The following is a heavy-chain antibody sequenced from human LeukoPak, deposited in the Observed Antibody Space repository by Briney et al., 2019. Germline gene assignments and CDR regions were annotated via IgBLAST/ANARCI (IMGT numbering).Heavy chain of an antibody. CDR3: AKFSDYSNYDPFDY. CDR1: GFTFSSYA. V-gene: IGHV3-30*18. Sequence: AGGSLRLSCAASGFTFSSYAMHWVRQAPGKGLEWVAVISYDGNNKYYADSVKGRFTISRDNSRDTLYLQMNSLRAEDTAVYYCAKFSDYSNYDPFDYWGQGTLVTVSS. D-gene: IGHD4-11*01. J-gene: IGHJ4*02. CDR2: ISYDGNNK.